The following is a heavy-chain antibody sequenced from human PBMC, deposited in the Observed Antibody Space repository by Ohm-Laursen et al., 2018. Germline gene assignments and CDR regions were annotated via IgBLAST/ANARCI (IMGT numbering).Heavy chain of an antibody. V-gene: IGHV4-4*07. CDR2: VSQIGTP. Sequence: SEILSLTCLVSDASIDSAKWSWVRQSAGKQLEWIGRVSQIGTPSYNPSFGSRVIISVESSKNRVSLVLGAVTAADTAVYFCARDNSNYGWFDPWGQGTLVTVSS. CDR3: ARDNSNYGWFDP. CDR1: DASIDSAK. D-gene: IGHD4-11*01. J-gene: IGHJ5*02.